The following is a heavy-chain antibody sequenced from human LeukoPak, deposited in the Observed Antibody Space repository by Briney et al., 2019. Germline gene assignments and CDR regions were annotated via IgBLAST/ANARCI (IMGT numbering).Heavy chain of an antibody. CDR1: GFTFSTYW. J-gene: IGHJ4*02. CDR2: IKADESAK. CDR3: ARDVGGSLDY. Sequence: GGSLRLSCVASGFTFSTYWMAWVRQAPGKGLEWVANIKADESAKHQADSVKGRFTIFRDNAQNSVYLQMSSLRGEDTAVYYCARDVGGSLDYWGQGTLVTVSS. D-gene: IGHD1-26*01. V-gene: IGHV3-7*01.